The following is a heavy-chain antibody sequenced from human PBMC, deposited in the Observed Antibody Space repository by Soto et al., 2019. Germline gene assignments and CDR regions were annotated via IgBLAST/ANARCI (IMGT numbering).Heavy chain of an antibody. J-gene: IGHJ6*03. CDR1: GGSFSGYY. CDR3: ARGYCSSTSCYGPTSYYYYMDV. V-gene: IGHV4-34*01. D-gene: IGHD2-2*01. CDR2: INHSGST. Sequence: TSETLSLTCAVYGGSFSGYYWSWIRQPPGKGLEWIGEINHSGSTNYNPSLKSRVTISVDTSKNQFSLKLSSVTAADTAVYYCARGYCSSTSCYGPTSYYYYMDVWGKGTTVT.